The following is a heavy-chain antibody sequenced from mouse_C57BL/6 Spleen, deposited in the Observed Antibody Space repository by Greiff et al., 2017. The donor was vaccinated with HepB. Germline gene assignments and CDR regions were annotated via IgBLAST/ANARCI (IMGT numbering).Heavy chain of an antibody. D-gene: IGHD1-1*01. CDR3: TRPYYGVAY. Sequence: VQLQQSGAELVRPGASVKLSCTASGFNIKDDYMHWVKQRPEQGLEWIGWIDPENGDTEYASKFQGKATITADTSSNTAYLQLSSLTSEDTAVYYCTRPYYGVAYWGQGTLVTVSA. CDR2: IDPENGDT. CDR1: GFNIKDDY. V-gene: IGHV14-4*01. J-gene: IGHJ3*01.